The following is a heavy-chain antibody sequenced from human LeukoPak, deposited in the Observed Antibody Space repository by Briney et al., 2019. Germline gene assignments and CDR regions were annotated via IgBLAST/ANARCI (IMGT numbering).Heavy chain of an antibody. CDR2: ISGSGGST. J-gene: IGHJ4*02. CDR1: GFTFSSYA. CDR3: AKVSNGGYYDSSGYFDY. V-gene: IGHV3-23*01. Sequence: GGSLRLSCAASGFTFSSYAMSWVRQAPGKGLEWVSAISGSGGSTYYADSVKGRFTISRDNSKNTLYLQMNSLRAEDTAVYYCAKVSNGGYYDSSGYFDYWGQGTLVTVSS. D-gene: IGHD3-22*01.